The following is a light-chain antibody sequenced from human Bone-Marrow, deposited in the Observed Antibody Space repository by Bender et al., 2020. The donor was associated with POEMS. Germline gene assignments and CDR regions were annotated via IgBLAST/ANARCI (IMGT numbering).Light chain of an antibody. CDR2: DVS. V-gene: IGLV2-11*01. CDR1: SSDVAGYNY. Sequence: QSALTQPRSVSGSPGQSVTISCTGTSSDVAGYNYVSWYQQYPGKAPKLMIYDVSKRPSGVSDRFSGSTSVNTASLTISGLQIDDEADYYCCSYAYITTFGDGTKVTVL. J-gene: IGLJ1*01. CDR3: CSYAYITT.